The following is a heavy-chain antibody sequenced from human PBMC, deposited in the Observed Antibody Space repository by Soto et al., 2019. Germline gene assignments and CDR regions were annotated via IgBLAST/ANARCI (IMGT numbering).Heavy chain of an antibody. V-gene: IGHV1-46*01. Sequence: WASVKVSCKASGFPFTSFFIHWARQAPGQGLEWMGVINPRSGSANYAQKFQDRLTLTRDTSSTTVYMDLSSLKSEDTALYYCVRAPYSFDIWGQGTLVTVSS. J-gene: IGHJ4*02. CDR2: INPRSGSA. CDR3: VRAPYSFDI. CDR1: GFPFTSFF.